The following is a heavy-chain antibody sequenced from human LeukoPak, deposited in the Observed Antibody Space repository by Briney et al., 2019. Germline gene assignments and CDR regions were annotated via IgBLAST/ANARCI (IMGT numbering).Heavy chain of an antibody. V-gene: IGHV4-30-2*01. D-gene: IGHD3-10*01. CDR1: GGSISSGGYS. Sequence: PSETLSLTCAVSGGSISSGGYSWSWIRQPPGKGLEWIEYIYHSGSTYYNSSLKSRVTISVDRSKNQFSLKLSSVTAADTAVYYCARAPSGSITMVRGVPRGMDVWGKGTTVTVSS. J-gene: IGHJ6*04. CDR3: ARAPSGSITMVRGVPRGMDV. CDR2: IYHSGST.